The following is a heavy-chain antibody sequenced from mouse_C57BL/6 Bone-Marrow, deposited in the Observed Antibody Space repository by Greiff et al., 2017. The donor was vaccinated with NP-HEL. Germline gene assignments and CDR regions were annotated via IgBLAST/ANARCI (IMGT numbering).Heavy chain of an antibody. D-gene: IGHD1-1*01. CDR2: ISNLAYSI. V-gene: IGHV5-15*01. Sequence: DVQLVESGGGLVQPGGSLKLSCAASGFTFSDYGMAWVRQAPRKGPEWVAFISNLAYSIYYADTVTGRFTISRENAKNTLYLEMSSLRSEDTAMYYCARGGSSPYYYAMDYWGQGTSVTVSS. CDR3: ARGGSSPYYYAMDY. CDR1: GFTFSDYG. J-gene: IGHJ4*01.